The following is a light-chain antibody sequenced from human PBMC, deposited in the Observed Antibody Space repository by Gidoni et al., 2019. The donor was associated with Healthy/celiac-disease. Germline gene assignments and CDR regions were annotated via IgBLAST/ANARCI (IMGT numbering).Light chain of an antibody. CDR3: CSYAGSYVV. CDR2: DVS. J-gene: IGLJ2*01. Sequence: SALTQPPSVSGSPGQSVTIPCTGTRSDVGGYNYVSWYQQHPGKAPKLMIYDVSKRPSGVPDRFSGSKSGNTASLTISGLQAEDEADYYCCSYAGSYVVFGGGTKLTVL. CDR1: RSDVGGYNY. V-gene: IGLV2-11*01.